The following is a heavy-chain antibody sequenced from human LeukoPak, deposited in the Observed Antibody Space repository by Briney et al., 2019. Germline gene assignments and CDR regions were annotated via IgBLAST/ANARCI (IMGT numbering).Heavy chain of an antibody. D-gene: IGHD3-10*01. V-gene: IGHV3-23*01. J-gene: IGHJ4*02. CDR1: GFTFSSSA. CDR2: ISYSGGA. Sequence: GGSLRLSCAASGFTFSSSAMRWVRQAPGKGLEWVSSISYSGGAYYADSVKGRFTITRVNTQNALYMQNISLRVKDTAIYYCAIDGFLNDFDFWGQGTLVTVSS. CDR3: AIDGFLNDFDF.